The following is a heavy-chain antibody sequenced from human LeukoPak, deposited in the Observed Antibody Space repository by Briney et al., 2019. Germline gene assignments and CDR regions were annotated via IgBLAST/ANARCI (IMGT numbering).Heavy chain of an antibody. CDR2: ISWNSGSI. D-gene: IGHD3-10*01. V-gene: IGHV3-9*01. J-gene: IGHJ4*02. Sequence: GRSLRLSCAASGFTFDDYAMHWVRQAPGKGLEWVSGISWNSGSIGYADSVKGRFTISRDNAKNSLYLQMNSLRAEDTALYYCAKAASPTMVRGVPFDYWGQGTLVTVSS. CDR1: GFTFDDYA. CDR3: AKAASPTMVRGVPFDY.